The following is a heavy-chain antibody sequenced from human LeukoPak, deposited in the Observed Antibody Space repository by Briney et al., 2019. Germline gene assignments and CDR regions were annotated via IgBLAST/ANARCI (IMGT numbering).Heavy chain of an antibody. J-gene: IGHJ4*02. D-gene: IGHD1-14*01. CDR3: AKGTRRDPRGCPFDY. CDR2: ISGGGGST. CDR1: GFTFNNYA. Sequence: GGSLRLSCAASGFTFNNYALTWVRQAPGKGLEWVSAISGGGGSTYYADSVKGRFTISRDNSNKTLYLQMNSLRAEDTAVYYCAKGTRRDPRGCPFDYWGQGTLVTVSS. V-gene: IGHV3-23*01.